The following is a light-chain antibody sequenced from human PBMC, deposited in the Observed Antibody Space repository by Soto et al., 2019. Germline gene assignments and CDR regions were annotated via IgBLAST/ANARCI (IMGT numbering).Light chain of an antibody. Sequence: EIVSTQSPGTLSFSPGERATLSCRASQSVGSDYLSWYQQKPGQAPRLLIFGASNRATGIPDRFSGSGSGTDFTLTISSLQSEDFAVYYCQQYNNWPRTFGQGTKVDIK. CDR2: GAS. CDR1: QSVGSDY. CDR3: QQYNNWPRT. V-gene: IGKV3-20*01. J-gene: IGKJ1*01.